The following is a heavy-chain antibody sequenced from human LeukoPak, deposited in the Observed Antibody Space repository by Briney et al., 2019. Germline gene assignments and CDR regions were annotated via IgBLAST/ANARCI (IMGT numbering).Heavy chain of an antibody. CDR2: ISYSGST. CDR1: GDSISGSY. D-gene: IGHD3-10*01. J-gene: IGHJ3*02. V-gene: IGHV4-59*12. Sequence: SETLSLTCTVSGDSISGSYWNWIRQPPGKGLEWIGYISYSGSTNYNPSLKSRVTMSVDTSKNQFSLKLSSVTAADTAVYYCARNRPAGSGGGLNAFDIWGQGTMVTVSS. CDR3: ARNRPAGSGGGLNAFDI.